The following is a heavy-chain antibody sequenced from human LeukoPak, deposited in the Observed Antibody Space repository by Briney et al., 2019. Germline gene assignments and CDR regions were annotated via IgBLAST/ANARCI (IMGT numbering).Heavy chain of an antibody. J-gene: IGHJ6*02. D-gene: IGHD3-10*01. CDR1: GGSFSGYY. CDR2: INHSGST. CDR3: ARRAMVRGVIEYYYYYGMDV. V-gene: IGHV4-34*01. Sequence: SETLSLTCAVYGGSFSGYYWSWIRQPPGKGLEWIGEINHSGSTNYNPSLKSRVTISVDTSKNQFSLKLSSVTAADTAVYYCARRAMVRGVIEYYYYYGMDVWGQGTTVTVSS.